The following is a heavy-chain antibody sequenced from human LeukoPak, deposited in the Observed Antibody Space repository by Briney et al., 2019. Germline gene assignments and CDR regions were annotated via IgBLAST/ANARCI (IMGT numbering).Heavy chain of an antibody. CDR2: INPSGGST. J-gene: IGHJ4*02. Sequence: ASVKVSCKAYGYTFTSYYMHWVRQAPGQGLEWMGIINPSGGSTSYAQKFQGRVTMTRDTSISTAYMELSRLRSDDTAVYYCARDDSSGYFRWGQGTLVTVSS. V-gene: IGHV1-46*01. CDR3: ARDDSSGYFR. CDR1: GYTFTSYY. D-gene: IGHD3-22*01.